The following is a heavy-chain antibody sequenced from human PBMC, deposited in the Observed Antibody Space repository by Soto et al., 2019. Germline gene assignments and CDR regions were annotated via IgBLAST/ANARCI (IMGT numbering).Heavy chain of an antibody. V-gene: IGHV1-58*01. CDR3: AADSSGSPLYYYGMDV. CDR1: GFTFTSSA. Sequence: SVKVSCKASGFTFTSSAVQWVRQARGQRLEWIGWIVVGSGNTNYAQKFQERVTITRDMSTSTAYMELSSLRSEDTAVYYCAADSSGSPLYYYGMDVWGQGTTVTVSS. J-gene: IGHJ6*02. D-gene: IGHD3-22*01. CDR2: IVVGSGNT.